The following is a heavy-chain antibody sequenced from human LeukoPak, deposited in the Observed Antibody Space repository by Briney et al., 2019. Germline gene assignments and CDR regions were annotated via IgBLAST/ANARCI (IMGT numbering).Heavy chain of an antibody. CDR1: GGSISSYY. V-gene: IGHV4-59*12. CDR2: IYHSGTT. J-gene: IGHJ5*02. D-gene: IGHD1-26*01. CDR3: ARARDTTSGSNWFDP. Sequence: SETLSLTCTVSGGSISSYYWSWIRQPPGKGLEWIGYIYHSGTTYYNPSLKSRVTISIDWSKNQFSLKLSSVTAADTAVYYCARARDTTSGSNWFDPWGQGTLVTVSS.